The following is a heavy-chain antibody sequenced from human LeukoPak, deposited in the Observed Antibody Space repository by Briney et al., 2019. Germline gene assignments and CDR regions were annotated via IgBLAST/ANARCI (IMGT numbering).Heavy chain of an antibody. D-gene: IGHD3-3*01. CDR3: ARDPLRFLEWSGAFDI. V-gene: IGHV4-39*07. CDR1: GGSITSSSYY. J-gene: IGHJ3*02. CDR2: IYYSGTT. Sequence: SETLSLTCTVSGGSITSSSYYWGWIRQPPGKGLEWIGSIYYSGTTYYNPSLKSRVTISVDTSKNQFSLKLSSVTAADTAVYYCARDPLRFLEWSGAFDIWGQGTMVTVSS.